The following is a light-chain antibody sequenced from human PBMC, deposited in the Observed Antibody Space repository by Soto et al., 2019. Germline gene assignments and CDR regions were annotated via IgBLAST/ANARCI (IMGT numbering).Light chain of an antibody. J-gene: IGLJ2*01. CDR1: SSDIGGSNF. CDR3: CSYTGRVV. V-gene: IGLV2-11*01. Sequence: QSALPQPRSVSGSPGQSVTISCTGTSSDIGGSNFVSWYQQHPGKAPKLMIYDVTKRPSGVPDRFSDSKSGNTASLTISGLQADDEADYYCCSYTGRVVFGGGTKLTVL. CDR2: DVT.